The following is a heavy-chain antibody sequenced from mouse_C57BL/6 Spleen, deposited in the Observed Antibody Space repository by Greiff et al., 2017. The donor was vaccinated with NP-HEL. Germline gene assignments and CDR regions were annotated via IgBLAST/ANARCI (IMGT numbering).Heavy chain of an antibody. J-gene: IGHJ2*01. CDR3: AKRFGNYRDYFDY. Sequence: QVQLQQPGAELVKPGASVKLSCKASGYTFTSYWMQWVKQRPGQGLEWIGEIDPSDSSTNYNQKFKGKATLTVDTSSSTAYMQLSSLTSEDTAVYYCAKRFGNYRDYFDYWGQGTTLTVSS. D-gene: IGHD2-1*01. CDR2: IDPSDSST. CDR1: GYTFTSYW. V-gene: IGHV1-50*01.